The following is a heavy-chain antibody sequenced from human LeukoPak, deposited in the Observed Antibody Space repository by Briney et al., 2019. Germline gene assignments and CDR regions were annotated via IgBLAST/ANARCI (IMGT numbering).Heavy chain of an antibody. CDR2: ISNDGTTI. J-gene: IGHJ4*02. D-gene: IGHD6-6*01. CDR3: VRTARPSDY. Sequence: GGSLRLSCAASGFTFSDHYMSWIRQAPGKGLEWVSYISNDGTTINYADSVKGRFTVSRDNAKNSLYLQMNSLRVEDTAVYYCVRTARPSDYWGQGTLVTVSS. CDR1: GFTFSDHY. V-gene: IGHV3-11*04.